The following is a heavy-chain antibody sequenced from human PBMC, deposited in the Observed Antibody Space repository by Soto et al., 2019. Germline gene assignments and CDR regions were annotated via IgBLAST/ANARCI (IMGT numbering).Heavy chain of an antibody. CDR1: DGSISSSTYH. D-gene: IGHD4-17*01. Sequence: SQTLSLTRTVSDGSISSSTYHWGCIRQPPGKGLEWIGTMYYSGSIYYNPSLKSRLTISVDTSRNQFSLKVTSVTVADTAVYYCARRHDYDEYGIYWYFDLWGRGTLVTVSS. CDR3: ARRHDYDEYGIYWYFDL. V-gene: IGHV4-39*01. CDR2: MYYSGSI. J-gene: IGHJ2*01.